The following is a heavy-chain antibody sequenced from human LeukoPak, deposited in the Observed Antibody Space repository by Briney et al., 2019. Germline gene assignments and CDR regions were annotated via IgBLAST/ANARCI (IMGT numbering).Heavy chain of an antibody. CDR1: GFTCSSYG. V-gene: IGHV3-33*01. CDR3: ARGLSEADY. J-gene: IGHJ4*02. D-gene: IGHD6-19*01. CDR2: IWYDGSKK. Sequence: PGRSLRLSCAASGFTCSSYGMHWVRQAPGKGLEWVALIWYDGSKKYYADSVKGRFTISRDNSNNTLYLQMNSLRAEDTAVYYCARGLSEADYWGQGTLVTVSS.